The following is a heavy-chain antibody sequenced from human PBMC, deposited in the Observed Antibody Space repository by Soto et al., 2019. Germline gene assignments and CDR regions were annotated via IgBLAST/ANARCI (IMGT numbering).Heavy chain of an antibody. CDR2: IYPSDSDT. V-gene: IGHV5-51*01. CDR3: ARGGVSTRTFDY. J-gene: IGHJ4*01. D-gene: IGHD3-3*01. CDR1: GYNFAGYW. Sequence: PGESLKSSGKGSGYNFAGYWIAWVRQMPGKGLELMGIIYPSDSDTRYRPSFQGQVTISADKSISSAYLQWSSLRASDTAMYYCARGGVSTRTFDYWGHGTPVTVYS.